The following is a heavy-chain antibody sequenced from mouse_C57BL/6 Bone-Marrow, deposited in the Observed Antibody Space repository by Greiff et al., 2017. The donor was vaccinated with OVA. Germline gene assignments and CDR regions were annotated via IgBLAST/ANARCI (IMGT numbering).Heavy chain of an antibody. CDR2: IDPNSGGT. D-gene: IGHD1-1*01. J-gene: IGHJ1*03. V-gene: IGHV1-72*01. Sequence: VQLQQPGAELVKPGASVKLSCKASGYTFTSYWMHWVKQRPGRGLEWIGRIDPNSGGTKYNEKFKSKATLTVDNPSSTAYMQLSSLTSEDSAVYYCARNYYGSSYDWYFDVWGTGTTVTVSS. CDR3: ARNYYGSSYDWYFDV. CDR1: GYTFTSYW.